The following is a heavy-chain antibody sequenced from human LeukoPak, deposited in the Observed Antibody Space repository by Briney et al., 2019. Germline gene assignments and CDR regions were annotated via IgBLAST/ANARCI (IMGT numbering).Heavy chain of an antibody. J-gene: IGHJ5*02. CDR1: GYSISSGYY. CDR3: ARNIVVVVAATSWFDP. Sequence: SETLSLTCTVSGYSISSGYYWGWIRQPPGKGLEWIGSIYHSGSTNYNPSLKSRVTISVDTSKNQFSLKLSSVTAADTAVYYCARNIVVVVAATSWFDPWGQGTLVTVSS. V-gene: IGHV4-38-2*02. CDR2: IYHSGST. D-gene: IGHD2-15*01.